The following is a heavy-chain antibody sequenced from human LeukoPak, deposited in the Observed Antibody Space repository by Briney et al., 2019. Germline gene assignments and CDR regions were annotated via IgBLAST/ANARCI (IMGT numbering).Heavy chain of an antibody. Sequence: ASVKVSCKASGYTFTNYDINWVLQATGQGLEWMGWMNPNSGNTGYAQKFQGRVTMTRDTSISTAYMELSSLRSEDTAVYYCASPGNHYDPNGYYPFEDWGQGTLVTVSS. CDR2: MNPNSGNT. V-gene: IGHV1-8*01. CDR1: GYTFTNYD. D-gene: IGHD3-22*01. CDR3: ASPGNHYDPNGYYPFED. J-gene: IGHJ4*02.